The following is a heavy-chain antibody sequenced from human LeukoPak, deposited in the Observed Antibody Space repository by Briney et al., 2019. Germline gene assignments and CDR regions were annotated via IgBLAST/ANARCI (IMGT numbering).Heavy chain of an antibody. Sequence: SETLSLTCTVSGGSINSYYWSWIRQPPGKGLEWIGYIYTSGSTNYNPSLKSRVTISVDTSKNQFSLKLSSVTAADTAVYYCARRAYYYYMDVWGKGTTVTVSS. CDR2: IYTSGST. V-gene: IGHV4-4*09. CDR1: GGSINSYY. J-gene: IGHJ6*03. CDR3: ARRAYYYYMDV.